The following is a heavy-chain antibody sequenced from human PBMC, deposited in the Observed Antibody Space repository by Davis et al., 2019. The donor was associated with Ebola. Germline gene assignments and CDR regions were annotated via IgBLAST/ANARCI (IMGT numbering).Heavy chain of an antibody. V-gene: IGHV5-10-1*01. CDR3: ARHQEGGTTGWFDP. Sequence: GESLKISCNGSGYSFTIYWISWVRQMPGKGLEWMGKIDPSDSYTNYSPSFQGHVTISADKSVNTAYLQWSSLKASDTATYYCARHQEGGTTGWFDPWGLGTLVTVSS. CDR1: GYSFTIYW. J-gene: IGHJ5*02. CDR2: IDPSDSYT. D-gene: IGHD4-11*01.